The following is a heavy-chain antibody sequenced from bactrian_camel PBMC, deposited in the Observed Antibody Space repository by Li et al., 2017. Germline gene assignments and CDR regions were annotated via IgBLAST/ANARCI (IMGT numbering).Heavy chain of an antibody. J-gene: IGHJ6*01. D-gene: IGHD6*01. Sequence: QVQLVESGGGSVQAGGSLRLSCVASGYTYSSDCMGWFRQAPGKDREGVAAIDSDGSTSYADSVKGRFTISKDNAKNTLYLQMNSLKPDDTAMYHCAAVREVWLCRAPTVVARGPFGTWGQGTQVTVS. CDR2: IDSDGST. CDR3: AAVREVWLCRAPTVVARGPFGT. CDR1: GYTYSSDC. V-gene: IGHV3S26*01.